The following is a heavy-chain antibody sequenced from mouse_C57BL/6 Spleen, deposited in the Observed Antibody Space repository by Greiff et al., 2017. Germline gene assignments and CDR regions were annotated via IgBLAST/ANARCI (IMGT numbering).Heavy chain of an antibody. V-gene: IGHV5-9-1*02. D-gene: IGHD1-1*01. Sequence: DVMLVESGEGLVKPGGSLKLSCAASGFTFSSYAMSWVRQTPEKRLEWVAYISSGGDYIYYADTVKGRFTISRDNARNTLYLQMSSLKSEDTAMYYCTRAVVYYYYGSSPYVDYWGQGTTLTVSS. CDR1: GFTFSSYA. CDR2: ISSGGDYI. CDR3: TRAVVYYYYGSSPYVDY. J-gene: IGHJ2*01.